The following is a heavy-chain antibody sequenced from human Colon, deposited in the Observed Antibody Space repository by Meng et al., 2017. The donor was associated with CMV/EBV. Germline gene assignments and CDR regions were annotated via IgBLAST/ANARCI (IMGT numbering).Heavy chain of an antibody. CDR3: ASLPDELYSGSYSFDY. CDR2: ISSSGSTI. D-gene: IGHD1-26*01. Sequence: GESLKISCAASQFIFNNYWMSWVRQAPGKGLEWVSYISSSGSTIYYADSVKGRFTISRDNAKNSLYLQMNSLRAEDTAVYYCASLPDELYSGSYSFDYWGQGTLVTVSS. V-gene: IGHV3-48*04. J-gene: IGHJ4*02. CDR1: QFIFNNYW.